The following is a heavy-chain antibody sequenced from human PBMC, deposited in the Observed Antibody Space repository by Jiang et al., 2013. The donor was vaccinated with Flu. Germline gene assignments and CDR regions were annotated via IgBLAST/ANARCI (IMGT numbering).Heavy chain of an antibody. V-gene: IGHV1-2*02. CDR1: GYTFTGYY. Sequence: GAEVKKPGASVKVSCKASGYTFTGYYMHWVRQAPGQGLEWMGWINPNSGGTNYAQKFQGRVTMTRDTSISTAYMELSRLRSDDTAVYYCARSIAVAGFSTNLDYWGQGTLVTVSS. D-gene: IGHD6-19*01. J-gene: IGHJ4*02. CDR3: ARSIAVAGFSTNLDY. CDR2: INPNSGGT.